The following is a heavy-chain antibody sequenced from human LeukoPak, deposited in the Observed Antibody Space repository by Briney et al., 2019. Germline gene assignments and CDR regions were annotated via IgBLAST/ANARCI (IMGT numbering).Heavy chain of an antibody. CDR2: IYYSGST. CDR1: GGSISTYY. J-gene: IGHJ4*02. D-gene: IGHD6-19*01. V-gene: IGHV4-59*01. CDR3: ARGGASGRAFVF. Sequence: SETLSLTCTVSGGSISTYYWSWIRQPPGKGLEWIGYIYYSGSTNYNPSLQCRVTISLDTPKKQFSLYVTAVTAADAAVCYCARGGASGRAFVFWGEKTLVTVSS.